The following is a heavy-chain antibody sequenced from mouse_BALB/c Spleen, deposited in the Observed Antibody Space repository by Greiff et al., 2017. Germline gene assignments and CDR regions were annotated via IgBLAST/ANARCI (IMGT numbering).Heavy chain of an antibody. D-gene: IGHD2-1*01. V-gene: IGHV5-2*01. J-gene: IGHJ4*01. CDR2: INSDGGST. CDR1: EYEFPSHD. CDR3: ARQGGNYGGYAMDY. Sequence: EVNLVESGGGLVQPGESLKLSCESNEYEFPSHDMSWVRKTPEKRLELVAAINSDGGSTYYPDTMERRFIISRDNTKKTLYLQMSSLRSEDTALYYCARQGGNYGGYAMDYWGQGTSVTVSS.